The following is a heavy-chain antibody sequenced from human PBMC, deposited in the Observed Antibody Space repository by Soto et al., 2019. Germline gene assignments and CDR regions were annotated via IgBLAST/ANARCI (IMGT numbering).Heavy chain of an antibody. Sequence: QVQLVQSGAEVKKPGSSVKVSCKASGGTFSSYAISWVRQAPGQGLEWMGGIIPIFGTANYAQKFQGRVTITADESTSTAYMELSSLRSEDTSVYYCAREAATYNYDSSGEAGGYYFDYWGQGTLVTVSS. V-gene: IGHV1-69*01. CDR2: IIPIFGTA. J-gene: IGHJ4*02. D-gene: IGHD3-22*01. CDR1: GGTFSSYA. CDR3: AREAATYNYDSSGEAGGYYFDY.